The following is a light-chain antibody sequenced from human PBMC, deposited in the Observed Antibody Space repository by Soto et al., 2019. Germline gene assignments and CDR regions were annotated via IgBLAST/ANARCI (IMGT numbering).Light chain of an antibody. CDR3: MQGTDIPWT. V-gene: IGKV2-29*03. CDR1: QSLLYSDGKTY. CDR2: EVS. J-gene: IGKJ1*01. Sequence: IVMTQTPLSLSIIPGQTSSISCKSSQSLLYSDGKTYFYWYVQKAGQAPQRLIYEVSNRVSGVPGRFSGSGSRTDFTLKISRVEADDVGIYYCMQGTDIPWTFGQGTKVDIK.